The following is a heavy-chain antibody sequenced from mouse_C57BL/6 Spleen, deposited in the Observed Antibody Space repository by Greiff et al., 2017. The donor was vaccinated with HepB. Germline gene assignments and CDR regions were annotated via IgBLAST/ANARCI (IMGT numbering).Heavy chain of an antibody. CDR1: GFTFSNYW. D-gene: IGHD4-1*01. CDR2: IRLKSDNYAT. Sequence: EVKLMESGGGLVQPGGSMKLSCVASGFTFSNYWMNWVRQSPEKGLEWVAQIRLKSDNYATHYAESVKGRFTISRDDSKSSVYLQMNNLRAEDTGIYYCTGSNWGAMDYWGQGTSVTVSS. J-gene: IGHJ4*01. V-gene: IGHV6-3*01. CDR3: TGSNWGAMDY.